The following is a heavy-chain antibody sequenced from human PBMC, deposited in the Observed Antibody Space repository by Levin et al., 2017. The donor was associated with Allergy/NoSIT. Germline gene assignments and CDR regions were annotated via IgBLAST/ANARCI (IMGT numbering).Heavy chain of an antibody. CDR3: ARGGTTLTIFDY. V-gene: IGHV4-4*07. J-gene: IGHJ4*02. D-gene: IGHD1-7*01. Sequence: SETLSLTCTVSGGSISNYYWTWIRQPAGKGVEWIGRIHSTGSTDYNPSLKSRVTMSIDMSENQFSLKLNSVTAADTAVYYCARGGTTLTIFDYWGQGTLVTVSS. CDR2: IHSTGST. CDR1: GGSISNYY.